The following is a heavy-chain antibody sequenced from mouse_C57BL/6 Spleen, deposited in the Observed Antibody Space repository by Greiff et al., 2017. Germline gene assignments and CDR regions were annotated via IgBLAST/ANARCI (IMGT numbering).Heavy chain of an antibody. Sequence: QVQLQQPGAELVRPGSSVKLSCKASGYTFTSYWMDWVKQRPGQGLEWIGNIYPSDSETHYNQKFKDKATLTVDKSSSTAYMQLSSLTSEDSAVYYCARAYYDYRGPFAYWGQGTLVTVSA. CDR3: ARAYYDYRGPFAY. V-gene: IGHV1-61*01. CDR1: GYTFTSYW. J-gene: IGHJ3*01. D-gene: IGHD2-4*01. CDR2: IYPSDSET.